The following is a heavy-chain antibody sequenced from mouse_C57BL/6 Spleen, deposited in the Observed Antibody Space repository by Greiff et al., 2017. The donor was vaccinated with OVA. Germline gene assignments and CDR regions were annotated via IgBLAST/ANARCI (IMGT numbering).Heavy chain of an antibody. CDR3: ARSVVATGDYFDD. J-gene: IGHJ2*01. V-gene: IGHV1-54*01. D-gene: IGHD1-1*01. Sequence: QVQLQQSGAELVRPGTSVKVSCKASGYAFTNYLIEWVTQRPGQGLEWIGVINPGSGGTNYNEKFKGKATLTADKSSSTAYMQLSSLTSEDSAVYFCARSVVATGDYFDDWGQGTTLTVSS. CDR1: GYAFTNYL. CDR2: INPGSGGT.